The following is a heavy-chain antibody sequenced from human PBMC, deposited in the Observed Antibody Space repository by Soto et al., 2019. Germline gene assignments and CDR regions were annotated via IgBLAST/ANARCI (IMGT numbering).Heavy chain of an antibody. D-gene: IGHD3-10*01. CDR1: GFTFDDFA. J-gene: IGHJ3*01. CDR2: ISWSSDSI. CDR3: ARGLNYGSGSYILFEAFDL. V-gene: IGHV3-9*01. Sequence: EVQLVESGGGLVQPGRSLRLSCAASGFTFDDFAMHWVRQVPGKALEWVSGISWSSDSIDSADSVKGRFTISRDNAKNSLYLQINSLRAEDTAFYYCARGLNYGSGSYILFEAFDLWGQGTLVTVSS.